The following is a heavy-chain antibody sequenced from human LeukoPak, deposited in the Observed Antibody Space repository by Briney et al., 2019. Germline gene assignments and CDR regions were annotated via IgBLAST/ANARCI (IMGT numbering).Heavy chain of an antibody. V-gene: IGHV3-30*04. J-gene: IGHJ4*02. Sequence: GGSLRLSCAASGFAFDNYAMHWVRQAPGKGLDWVAGIIFDGGIEYYADSAKGRFTISRDNSRNTLYLQMDSLRAEDTAVYYCATDGYNFDYWGQGTLVTVSS. CDR2: IIFDGGIE. CDR3: ATDGYNFDY. CDR1: GFAFDNYA. D-gene: IGHD5-24*01.